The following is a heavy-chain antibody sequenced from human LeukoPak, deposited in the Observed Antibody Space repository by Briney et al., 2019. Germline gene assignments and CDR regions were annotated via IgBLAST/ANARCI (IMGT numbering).Heavy chain of an antibody. CDR2: INSDGSST. CDR3: ARGMGPTDGGDY. D-gene: IGHD1-26*01. Sequence: GGSLRLSCAASGFTFRSYWMHWVRQAPGKGPVWVSRINSDGSSTSYADSVKGRFTISRDNAKNRLYLQMNSLRAEDTAVYYCARGMGPTDGGDYWGQGTLVTVSS. V-gene: IGHV3-74*01. J-gene: IGHJ4*02. CDR1: GFTFRSYW.